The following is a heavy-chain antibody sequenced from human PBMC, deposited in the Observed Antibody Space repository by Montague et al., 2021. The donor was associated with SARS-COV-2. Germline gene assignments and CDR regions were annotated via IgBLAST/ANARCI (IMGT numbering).Heavy chain of an antibody. CDR2: DYNNSIT. V-gene: IGHV4-39*06. CDR3: AVEEQYHFDY. Sequence: SETLSLTCNVSGDSITNTRYYWGWIRQAPGRPLVWIGSDYNNSITYYNPSLRSRVFISIYASKNQFPLRLSSVTASDTALYHCAVEEQYHFDYWGRGSLVSVSS. D-gene: IGHD1/OR15-1a*01. CDR1: GDSITNTRYY. J-gene: IGHJ4*02.